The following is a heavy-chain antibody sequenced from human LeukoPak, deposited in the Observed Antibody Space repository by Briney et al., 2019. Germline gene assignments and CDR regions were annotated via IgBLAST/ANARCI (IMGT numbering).Heavy chain of an antibody. CDR1: GGSISSSSYY. D-gene: IGHD7-27*01. J-gene: IGHJ4*02. V-gene: IGHV4-39*01. CDR3: ARHGTGDIDY. Sequence: PSETLSLTCTVSGGSISSSSYYWGWIRQPPGKGLEWIGSIYYSGSTYYNPSLESRVTISVDTSKNQFSLKLSSVTAADTAVYYCARHGTGDIDYWGQGTLVTVSS. CDR2: IYYSGST.